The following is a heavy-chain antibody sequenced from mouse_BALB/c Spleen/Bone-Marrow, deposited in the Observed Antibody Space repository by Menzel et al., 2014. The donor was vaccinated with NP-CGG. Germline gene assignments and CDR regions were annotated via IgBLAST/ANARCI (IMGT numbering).Heavy chain of an antibody. V-gene: IGHV7-3*02. CDR1: GFTFTDYY. CDR3: ARDKGRVFFDY. J-gene: IGHJ2*01. CDR2: IRNKANGYTT. Sequence: EVKLMESGGGLVQPGGSLRLSCATSGFTFTDYYMNWVRQPPGKALEWLGFIRNKANGYTTEYSASVESRFTISRDNSQNILYLQMNTLRADDSATYYCARDKGRVFFDYWGQGTTLTVSS.